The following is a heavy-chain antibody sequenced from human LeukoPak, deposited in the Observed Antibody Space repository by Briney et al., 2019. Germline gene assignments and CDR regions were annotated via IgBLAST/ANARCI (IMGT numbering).Heavy chain of an antibody. D-gene: IGHD1-26*01. CDR2: IDTDGRFT. CDR3: IRGTVGAPGNDY. CDR1: GFTFSSYW. Sequence: GGSLRLSCAASGFTFSSYWMHWVRQAPGKGLVWVSHIDTDGRFTSYADSVRGRFTISRDNAKNTLYLQMSSLRAEDTAVYYCIRGTVGAPGNDYWGQGTLVTVSS. J-gene: IGHJ4*02. V-gene: IGHV3-74*01.